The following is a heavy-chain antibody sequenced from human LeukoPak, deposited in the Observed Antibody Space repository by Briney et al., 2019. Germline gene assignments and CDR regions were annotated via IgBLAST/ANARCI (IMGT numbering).Heavy chain of an antibody. CDR2: VSGGGGTT. CDR1: GFTFSSYA. V-gene: IGHV3-23*01. Sequence: PGGSLRLSCAASGFTFSSYAMGWVRQAPGKGLEWVSTVSGGGGTTYYADSVKGRFTISRDNSKNTLFLQMNSLRAEDTAIYYCAKDIGYCSSATCYGLDYWGQGTLVTVSS. D-gene: IGHD2-2*01. CDR3: AKDIGYCSSATCYGLDY. J-gene: IGHJ4*02.